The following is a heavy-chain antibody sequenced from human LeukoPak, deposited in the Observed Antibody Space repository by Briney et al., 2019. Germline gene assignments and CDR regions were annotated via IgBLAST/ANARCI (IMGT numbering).Heavy chain of an antibody. J-gene: IGHJ4*02. Sequence: GGSLRLSCSASGFTFRRYAMSWVRQAPGKGLEWVSAVTGSGGSSYYADSVNGRFTMSRDNSKNTVDLQMNSLRVEDTAVYYCAEAASLTGYYFDNWGQGTLVIVSS. V-gene: IGHV3-23*01. D-gene: IGHD3-9*01. CDR2: VTGSGGSS. CDR3: AEAASLTGYYFDN. CDR1: GFTFRRYA.